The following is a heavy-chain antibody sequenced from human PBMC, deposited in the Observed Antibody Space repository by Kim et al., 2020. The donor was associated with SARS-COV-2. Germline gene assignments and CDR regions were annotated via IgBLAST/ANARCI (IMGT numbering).Heavy chain of an antibody. CDR3: ARGQAYDILTGYYAGFYYYYGMDV. D-gene: IGHD3-9*01. CDR2: IIPIFGTA. Sequence: SVKVSCKASGGTFSSYAISWVRQAPGQGLEWMGGIIPIFGTANHAQKFQGGVTITADESTSTAYMELSSLRSEDTAVYYCARGQAYDILTGYYAGFYYYYGMDVWGQGTTVTVSS. CDR1: GGTFSSYA. J-gene: IGHJ6*02. V-gene: IGHV1-69*13.